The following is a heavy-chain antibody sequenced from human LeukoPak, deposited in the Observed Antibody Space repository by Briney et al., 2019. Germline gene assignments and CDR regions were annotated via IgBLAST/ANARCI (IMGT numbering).Heavy chain of an antibody. Sequence: SETLSLTCAVYGGSFSGYYWSWIRQPPGKGLEWIGEINHSGSTNYNPSLKSRVTISVDTSKNQFSLKLSSVTAADTAVYYCARGERITFLGVPETLYYFDYGGQGTLVTVSS. J-gene: IGHJ4*02. D-gene: IGHD3-3*01. V-gene: IGHV4-34*01. CDR2: INHSGST. CDR3: ARGERITFLGVPETLYYFDY. CDR1: GGSFSGYY.